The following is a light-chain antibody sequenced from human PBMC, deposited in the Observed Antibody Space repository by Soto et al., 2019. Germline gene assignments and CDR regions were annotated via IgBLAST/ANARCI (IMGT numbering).Light chain of an antibody. J-gene: IGKJ4*01. Sequence: IWMTQSPSLLSASTGDRVTITCRASQGIGIWLAWYQQKPGKAPELLIYAASTLQRGVPSRFSGSGSATDFTLTISSLQPEDFATYYCQQANTFPLTFGGGTKVDIK. CDR1: QGIGIW. CDR2: AAS. V-gene: IGKV1D-12*01. CDR3: QQANTFPLT.